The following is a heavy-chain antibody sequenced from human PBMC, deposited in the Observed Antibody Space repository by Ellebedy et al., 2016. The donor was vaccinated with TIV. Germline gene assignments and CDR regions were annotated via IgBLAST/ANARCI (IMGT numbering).Heavy chain of an antibody. CDR2: INRDGSEK. D-gene: IGHD3-9*01. CDR1: GFTFSNHW. CDR3: ARQAYDILTGYHEELDY. J-gene: IGHJ4*02. V-gene: IGHV3-7*01. Sequence: GGSLRLXXAPSGFTFSNHWMSWVRQAPGKGLEWVANINRDGSEKYYVDSVKGRFTISRDNAQNSLYLQMNSLRAEDTAVYYCARQAYDILTGYHEELDYWGQGTLVTVSS.